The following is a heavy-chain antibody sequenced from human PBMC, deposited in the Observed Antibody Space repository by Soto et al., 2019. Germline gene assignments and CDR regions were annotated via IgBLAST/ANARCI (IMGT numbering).Heavy chain of an antibody. D-gene: IGHD6-6*01. J-gene: IGHJ4*02. V-gene: IGHV4-30-4*08. Sequence: QVQLQESGPGLVKPAQTLSLTCTVSGASMNSVAFYWNWVRQPPENGLEWIGYVYYTGSDYYNPYLKSRAAISIDTSMNQFSLKLNSVTAADTAVYYCARSIGTRPYFDYWGQGSLVNVSS. CDR1: GASMNSVAFY. CDR3: ARSIGTRPYFDY. CDR2: VYYTGSD.